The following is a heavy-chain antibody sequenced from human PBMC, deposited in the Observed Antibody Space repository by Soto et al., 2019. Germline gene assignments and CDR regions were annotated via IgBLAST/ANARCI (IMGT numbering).Heavy chain of an antibody. D-gene: IGHD2-2*02. Sequence: QVQLVQSRAEVKKPGASVNVSCKASGYTFTDYYIYWLRQAPGHGLEWMGWINPNSGATNYAHNFQGRVTMTRDTSIRAAYMELSRLSSDDTAVYYCAKDQGGYMVSGMDVWGQGTTVPVSS. V-gene: IGHV1-2*02. J-gene: IGHJ6*02. CDR1: GYTFTDYY. CDR2: INPNSGAT. CDR3: AKDQGGYMVSGMDV.